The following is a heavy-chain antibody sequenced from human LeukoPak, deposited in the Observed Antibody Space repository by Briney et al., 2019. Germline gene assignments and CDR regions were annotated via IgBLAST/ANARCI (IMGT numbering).Heavy chain of an antibody. CDR2: IYHSGST. CDR3: ARDLFVGGLDV. Sequence: PSETLSLTCILSGDSITSRAYYWSWIRQHPGTGLEWIGYIYHSGSTYYNPSLMPRVTMSVDTSKNQFSLKLTSVTAADTAVYYCARDLFVGGLDVWGKGTTVTVPS. CDR1: GDSITSRAYY. J-gene: IGHJ6*04. D-gene: IGHD3-16*01. V-gene: IGHV4-31*03.